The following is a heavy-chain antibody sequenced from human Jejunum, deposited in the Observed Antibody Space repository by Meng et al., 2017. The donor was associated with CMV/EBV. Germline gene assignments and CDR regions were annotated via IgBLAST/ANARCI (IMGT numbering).Heavy chain of an antibody. CDR2: NFHNGGT. Sequence: TLSLTCVVSGGCLIGRKWWKWVPQTRGGGMEWIGENFHNGGTNYNPSIKSRVTISIDNSKNQFSLKLASMTAADTAVYFCGDPPAGYWGQGILVTVSS. J-gene: IGHJ4*02. V-gene: IGHV4/OR15-8*02. CDR3: GDPPAGY. CDR1: GGCLIGRKW.